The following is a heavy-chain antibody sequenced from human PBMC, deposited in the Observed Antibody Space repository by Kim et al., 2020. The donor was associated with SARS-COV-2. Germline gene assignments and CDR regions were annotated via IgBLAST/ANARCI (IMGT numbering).Heavy chain of an antibody. Sequence: GGSLRLSCAASGFTFSSYGMHWVRQAPGKGLEWVAVISYDGSNKYYADSVKGRFTISRDNSKNTLYLQMNSLRAEDTAVYYCAKDWEYCSGGSCSGHYWGQGTLVTVSS. CDR1: GFTFSSYG. CDR3: AKDWEYCSGGSCSGHY. V-gene: IGHV3-30*18. J-gene: IGHJ4*02. CDR2: ISYDGSNK. D-gene: IGHD2-15*01.